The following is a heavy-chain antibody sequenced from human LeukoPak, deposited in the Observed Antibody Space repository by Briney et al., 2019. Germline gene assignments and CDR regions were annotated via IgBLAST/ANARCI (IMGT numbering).Heavy chain of an antibody. CDR3: AREKSGQFGY. CDR2: IYYSGTT. J-gene: IGHJ4*02. Sequence: SETLSLTCTVSGGSISSGVYYWSWIRQPPGKGLEWIGYIYYSGTTYYNPSLKSRVTISVDTSKNQFSLKLSSVTAADTAVYYCAREKSGQFGYWGQGTLVTVSS. CDR1: GGSISSGVYY. V-gene: IGHV4-30-4*01. D-gene: IGHD7-27*01.